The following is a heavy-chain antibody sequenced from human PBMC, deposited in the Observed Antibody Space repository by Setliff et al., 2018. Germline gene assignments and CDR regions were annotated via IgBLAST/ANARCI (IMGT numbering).Heavy chain of an antibody. D-gene: IGHD2-21*02. V-gene: IGHV1-46*01. CDR2: INPSGGYT. CDR3: ARAHCIGGYCYYGYFQY. CDR1: GYTFINFH. Sequence: ASVKVSCKSSGYTFINFHLHWVRQAPGQGLEWLGLINPSGGYTNYAQKFQDRITLTRDTPTNTPYMELDSLRYEDTAVYFCARAHCIGGYCYYGYFQYWGQGTLVTVSS. J-gene: IGHJ1*01.